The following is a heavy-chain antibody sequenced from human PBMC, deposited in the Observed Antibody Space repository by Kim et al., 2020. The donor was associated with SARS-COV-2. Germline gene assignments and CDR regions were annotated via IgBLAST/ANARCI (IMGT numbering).Heavy chain of an antibody. Sequence: GGSLRLSCAASGFTFSSYSMNWVRQAPGKGLEWVSSISSSSSYIYYADSVKGRFTISRDNAKNSLYLQMNSLRAEDTAVYYCARDPPTCSGGSCYSYGMDVWGQGPTVTVSS. J-gene: IGHJ6*02. CDR1: GFTFSSYS. CDR2: ISSSSSYI. D-gene: IGHD2-15*01. CDR3: ARDPPTCSGGSCYSYGMDV. V-gene: IGHV3-21*01.